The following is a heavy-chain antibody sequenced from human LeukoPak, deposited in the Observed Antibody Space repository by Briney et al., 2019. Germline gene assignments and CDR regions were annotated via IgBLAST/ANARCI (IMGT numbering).Heavy chain of an antibody. V-gene: IGHV4-59*12. J-gene: IGHJ4*02. D-gene: IGHD6-13*01. CDR2: IYYSGST. CDR3: ARGSSWYYFDY. CDR1: GGSISSYY. Sequence: PSETLSLTCTVSGGSISSYYWSWIRQPPGKGLEWIGYIYYSGSTNYNPSLKSRVTISVDTSKNQFPLKLSSVTAADTAVYYCARGSSWYYFDYWGQGTLVTVSS.